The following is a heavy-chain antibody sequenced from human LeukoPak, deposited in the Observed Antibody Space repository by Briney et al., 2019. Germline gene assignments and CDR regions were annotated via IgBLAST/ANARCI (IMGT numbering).Heavy chain of an antibody. CDR1: GGSLSSAGNY. J-gene: IGHJ4*02. D-gene: IGHD1-26*01. CDR3: ARRRGSGSYSYSFDS. V-gene: IGHV4-31*03. CDR2: MFYSGTT. Sequence: SQTLSLTCTVSGGSLSSAGNYWSWIRQHPGKGLEWIGYMFYSGTTYYDPSLKSRVTMSIDMSENQFSLKLTFWTVTAAGVYNCARRRGSGSYSYSFDSCGQGKLVTVSS.